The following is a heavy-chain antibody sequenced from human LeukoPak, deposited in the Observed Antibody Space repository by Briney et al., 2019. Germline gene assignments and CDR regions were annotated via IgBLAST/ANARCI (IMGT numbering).Heavy chain of an antibody. CDR3: ARSKRSSGWYYYYYYMDV. CDR2: IKQDGSEK. CDR1: GFTFSSYW. Sequence: GGSLRPSCAASGFTFSSYWMSWVRQAPGKGLEWVANIKQDGSEKYYVDSVKGRFTISRDNAKNSLYLQMNSLRAEDTAVYYCARSKRSSGWYYYYYYMDVWGKGTTVTISS. D-gene: IGHD6-19*01. V-gene: IGHV3-7*01. J-gene: IGHJ6*03.